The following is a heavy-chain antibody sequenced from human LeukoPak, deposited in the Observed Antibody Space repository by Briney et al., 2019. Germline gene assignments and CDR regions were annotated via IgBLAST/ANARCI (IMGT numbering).Heavy chain of an antibody. D-gene: IGHD5-24*01. V-gene: IGHV3-23*01. CDR2: LSGSGGRT. CDR1: GFTFSSYW. J-gene: IGHJ4*02. CDR3: SRDSARRDGYNFDY. Sequence: GGSLRLSCAASGFTFSSYWMNWVRQAPGKGLEWVSTLSGSGGRTYYVDSVRGRFTISRDNSKNTLYLQMNTLRAEDTALYYCSRDSARRDGYNFDYWGQGTLVTVSS.